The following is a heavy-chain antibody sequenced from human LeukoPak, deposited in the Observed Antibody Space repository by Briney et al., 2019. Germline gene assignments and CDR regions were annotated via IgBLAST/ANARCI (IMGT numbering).Heavy chain of an antibody. CDR2: IKQDGSEK. V-gene: IGHV3-7*03. J-gene: IGHJ4*02. CDR3: AVRDQGSGMIVVVNHFDY. D-gene: IGHD3-22*01. CDR1: GFTFSSYW. Sequence: GGSLRLSCAASGFTFSSYWMSWVRQAPGKGLEWVANIKQDGSEKYYVDSVKGRFTISRDNAKNSLYLQMNSLRAEDTAVYYCAVRDQGSGMIVVVNHFDYWGQGTLVTVSS.